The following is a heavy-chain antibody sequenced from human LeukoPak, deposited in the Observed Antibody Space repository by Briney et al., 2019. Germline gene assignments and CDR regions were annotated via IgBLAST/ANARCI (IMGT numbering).Heavy chain of an antibody. J-gene: IGHJ4*02. D-gene: IGHD3-9*01. V-gene: IGHV3-53*01. CDR1: GFTVSSNY. CDR3: AREESYYDILTGGGRTYYFDY. Sequence: GGSLRLSCAASGFTVSSNYMSWARQAPGTGLEWVSVIYSGGSTYYADSVKGRFTISRDNSKNTLYLQMNSLRAEDTAVYYCAREESYYDILTGGGRTYYFDYWGQGTLVTVSS. CDR2: IYSGGST.